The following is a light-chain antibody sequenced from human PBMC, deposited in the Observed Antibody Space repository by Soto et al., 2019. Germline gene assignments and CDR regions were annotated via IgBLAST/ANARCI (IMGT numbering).Light chain of an antibody. J-gene: IGLJ2*01. CDR3: SSYTSSSTLVV. CDR2: NVS. CDR1: SSDVGGYNY. V-gene: IGLV2-14*01. Sequence: QSALTQPASVSGSPGQSITISCTGTSSDVGGYNYVSWYQQHPGKAPELMIYNVSNRPSGVSNCFSGSKSGNTASLTISGLQAYDEADYYCSSYTSSSTLVVFGGGTKVTVL.